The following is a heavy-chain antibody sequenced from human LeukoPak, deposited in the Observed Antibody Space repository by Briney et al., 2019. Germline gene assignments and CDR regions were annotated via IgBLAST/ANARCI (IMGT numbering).Heavy chain of an antibody. CDR3: AKGRDGYNPAEAFDI. J-gene: IGHJ3*02. V-gene: IGHV4-59*08. CDR1: GGSISSYY. Sequence: PSETLSLTCTVSGGSISSYYWSWIRQPPGKGLEWIGYIYYSGSTYYNPSLKSRVTISVDTSKNQFSLKLSSVTAADTAVYYCAKGRDGYNPAEAFDIWGQGTMVTVSS. CDR2: IYYSGST. D-gene: IGHD5-24*01.